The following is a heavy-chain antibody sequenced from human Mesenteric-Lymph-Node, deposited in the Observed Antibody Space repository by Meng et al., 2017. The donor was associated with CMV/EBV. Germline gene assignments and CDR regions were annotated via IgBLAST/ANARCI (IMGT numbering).Heavy chain of an antibody. V-gene: IGHV4-59*01. CDR1: GGSITTYY. J-gene: IGHJ4*02. CDR2: IYYGAST. Sequence: SETLSLTCTVSGGSITTYYWSWIRQPPGKGLEWVGYIYYGASTNYNPSLKSRATISLDTSKNQFSLKLSSVTAADTAVYYCVNVGSSLSFDYWGQGTLVTVSS. CDR3: VNVGSSLSFDY. D-gene: IGHD6-13*01.